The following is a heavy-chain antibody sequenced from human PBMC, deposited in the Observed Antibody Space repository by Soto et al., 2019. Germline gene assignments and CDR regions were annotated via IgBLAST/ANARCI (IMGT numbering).Heavy chain of an antibody. CDR1: GFTFSSYW. D-gene: IGHD2-2*01. CDR3: ARTSLGVPAAPREDY. CDR2: INSDGSST. V-gene: IGHV3-74*01. Sequence: EVQLVESGGGLVQPGGSLRLSCAASGFTFSSYWMHWVRQAPGKGLVWVSRINSDGSSTSYADSVKGRFTISRDNAKNQVYLQMKSLRAEDRAVYYVARTSLGVPAAPREDYWGQGTRVTVSS. J-gene: IGHJ4*02.